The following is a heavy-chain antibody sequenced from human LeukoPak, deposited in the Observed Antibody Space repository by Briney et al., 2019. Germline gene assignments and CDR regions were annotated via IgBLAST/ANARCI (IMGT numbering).Heavy chain of an antibody. CDR1: GFTFNNYA. V-gene: IGHV3-23*01. J-gene: IGHJ4*02. CDR2: ITSSGDNT. Sequence: PGGSLRLSCAASGFTFNNYAMSWVRQAPGKGLEWVSAITSSGDNTYYADSVKGRFTISRDNSKNTLSLQLNSLRVEDTAVYYCEKVGREMSRDMYFDSWGQGTQVTVSA. CDR3: EKVGREMSRDMYFDS. D-gene: IGHD5/OR15-5a*01.